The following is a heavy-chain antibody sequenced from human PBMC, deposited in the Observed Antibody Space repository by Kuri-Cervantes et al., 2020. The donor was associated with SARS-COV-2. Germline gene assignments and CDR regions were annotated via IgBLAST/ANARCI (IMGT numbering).Heavy chain of an antibody. CDR2: IYYSGST. D-gene: IGHD1/OR15-1a*01. V-gene: IGHV4-30-4*01. J-gene: IGHJ4*02. Sequence: LRLSCTVSGGSISSGDYYWSWIRQPPGKGLEWIGYIYYSGSTYYNPSLKSRVTISVDTSKNQFSLKLSSVTTADTAVYCCARGSVGTTVRDIDYWGQGTLVTVSS. CDR3: ARGSVGTTVRDIDY. CDR1: GGSISSGDYY.